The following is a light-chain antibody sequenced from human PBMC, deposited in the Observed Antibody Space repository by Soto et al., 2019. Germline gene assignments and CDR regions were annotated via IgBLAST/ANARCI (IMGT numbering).Light chain of an antibody. CDR3: QQYNHWPRMLS. CDR1: QSLTSN. V-gene: IGKV3-15*01. J-gene: IGKJ4*01. CDR2: DTS. Sequence: EIVLTQSPATLYVSPGERATLSCRASQSLTSNLAWYQQRPGQAPRLLIYDTSTRAADIPARFSGSGSGTEFTLTIASLQSEDFAVYYCQQYNHWPRMLSFGGGTKVDI.